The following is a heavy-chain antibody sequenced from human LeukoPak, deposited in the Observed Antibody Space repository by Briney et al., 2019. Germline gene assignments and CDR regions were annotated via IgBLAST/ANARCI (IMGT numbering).Heavy chain of an antibody. V-gene: IGHV3-11*05. D-gene: IGHD2-8*01. Sequence: PGGSLRLSCAASGFIFSDYFMSWIRQAPGKELEWSSYISSNSKYTKYADSVKGRFTISRDNAKKSLYLQMNSLRAEDTAVYYCARDNGNKYYFDYWGQGTLVTVSS. CDR2: ISSNSKYT. CDR3: ARDNGNKYYFDY. J-gene: IGHJ4*02. CDR1: GFIFSDYF.